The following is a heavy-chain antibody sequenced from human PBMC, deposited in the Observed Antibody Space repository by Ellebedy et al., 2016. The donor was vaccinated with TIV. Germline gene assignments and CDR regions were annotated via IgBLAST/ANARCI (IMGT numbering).Heavy chain of an antibody. CDR3: ASAPLSGVFYGMDA. CDR1: GYTFTSYY. V-gene: IGHV1-46*01. J-gene: IGHJ6*02. Sequence: AASVKVSCKASGYTFTSYYMIWVRQAPGQGLEWMGIINPGGGGTSYAQKFQGRVTVTRDTSTSTVYMELSSLSSEDTALYYCASAPLSGVFYGMDAWGQGTTVTVSS. CDR2: INPGGGGT. D-gene: IGHD3-16*02.